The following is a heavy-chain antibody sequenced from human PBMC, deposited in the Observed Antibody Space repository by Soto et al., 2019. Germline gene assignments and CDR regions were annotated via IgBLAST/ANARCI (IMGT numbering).Heavy chain of an antibody. D-gene: IGHD2-2*01. CDR1: GYTFTSYD. V-gene: IGHV1-8*01. J-gene: IGHJ4*02. CDR3: ARIVRYCSSTSCPYYFDY. CDR2: MNPNSGNT. Sequence: ASVKVSCKASGYTFTSYDINWVRQATGQGLEWMGWMNPNSGNTGYAQKFQGRVTMTRNTSISTAYMELSSLRSEDTAVYYCARIVRYCSSTSCPYYFDYWGQGTLVTVSS.